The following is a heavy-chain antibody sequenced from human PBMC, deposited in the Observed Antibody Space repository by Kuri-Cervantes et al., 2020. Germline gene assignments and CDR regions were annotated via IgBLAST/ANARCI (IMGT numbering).Heavy chain of an antibody. V-gene: IGHV1-8*02. CDR2: INPNSGNT. J-gene: IGHJ4*02. CDR3: ARETKWAPDY. D-gene: IGHD1-26*01. CDR1: GYTFTGYY. Sequence: ASVKVCKASGYTFTGYYMHWVRQAPGQGLEWMGWINPNSGNTGYAQKFQGRVTMTRNTSISTAYMELSSLRSEDTAVYYCARETKWAPDYWGQGTLVTVSS.